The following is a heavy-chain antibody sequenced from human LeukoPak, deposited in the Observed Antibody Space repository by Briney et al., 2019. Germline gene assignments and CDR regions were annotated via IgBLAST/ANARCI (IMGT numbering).Heavy chain of an antibody. D-gene: IGHD6-13*01. J-gene: IGHJ4*02. CDR1: GYTFTSYG. CDR2: ISAYNGNT. V-gene: IGHV1-18*01. CDR3: ARDQSSSWYGGDFDY. Sequence: ASVKVSCKASGYTFTSYGISWVRQAPGQGLEWMGWISAYNGNTNYAQKLQGRVTMATDTSTSTAYMELRSLRSDDTAVYYCARDQSSSWYGGDFDYWGQGTLVTVSS.